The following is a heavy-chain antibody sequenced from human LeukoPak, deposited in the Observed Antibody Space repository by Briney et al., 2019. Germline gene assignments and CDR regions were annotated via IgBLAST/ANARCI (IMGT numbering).Heavy chain of an antibody. CDR2: IYYSGST. CDR1: GGSISSGGYS. CDR3: ARTGQGLYYFDY. J-gene: IGHJ4*02. Sequence: SETLSLTCAVSGGSISSGGYSWSWIRQPPGKGLEWIGSIYYSGSTYYNPSLKSRVTISVDTSKNQFSLKLSSVTAADTAVYYCARTGQGLYYFDYWGQGTLVTVSS. D-gene: IGHD4/OR15-4a*01. V-gene: IGHV4-30-2*03.